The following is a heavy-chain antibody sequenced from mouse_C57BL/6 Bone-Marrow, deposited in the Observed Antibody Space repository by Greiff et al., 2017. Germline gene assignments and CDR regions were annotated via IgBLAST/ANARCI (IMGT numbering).Heavy chain of an antibody. CDR2: ISNLAYSI. J-gene: IGHJ4*01. CDR1: GFTFSDYG. D-gene: IGHD1-1*01. CDR3: ARSLYYYGSSLYAMDY. V-gene: IGHV5-15*01. Sequence: VQVVESGGGLVQPGGSLKLSCAASGFTFSDYGMAWVRQAPRKGPEWVAFISNLAYSIYYADTVTGRFTISRENAKNTLYREMSSLRSEDTAMYYCARSLYYYGSSLYAMDYWGQGTSVTVSS.